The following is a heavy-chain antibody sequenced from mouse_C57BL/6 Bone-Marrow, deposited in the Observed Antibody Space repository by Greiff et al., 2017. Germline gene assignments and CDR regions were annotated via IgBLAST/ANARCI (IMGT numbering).Heavy chain of an antibody. D-gene: IGHD1-1*01. J-gene: IGHJ1*03. CDR2: IYPGSGST. CDR1: GYTFTSYW. V-gene: IGHV1-55*01. CDR3: ASYYYGSSSFDV. Sequence: QVQLQQPGAELVKPGASVKMSCKASGYTFTSYWITWVKQRPGQGLEWIGDIYPGSGSTNYNEKFKSKVTLTVDTSSSTAYMQLSSLTSEDSAVYYCASYYYGSSSFDVWGTGTTVTVSS.